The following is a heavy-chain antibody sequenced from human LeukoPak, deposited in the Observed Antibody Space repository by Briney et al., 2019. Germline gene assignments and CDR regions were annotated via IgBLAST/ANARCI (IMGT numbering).Heavy chain of an antibody. CDR3: ARDQESSTFDY. D-gene: IGHD3-10*01. J-gene: IGHJ4*02. CDR1: GYIFTSHR. Sequence: GASVKVSCKASGYIFTSHRMNWVRQAPGQGLEWMGWINTNTGNPMYAQGFTGRFVFSLDTSVSTAYLEISSLKGEDTAVYYCARDQESSTFDYWGQGTLVTVSS. V-gene: IGHV7-4-1*02. CDR2: INTNTGNP.